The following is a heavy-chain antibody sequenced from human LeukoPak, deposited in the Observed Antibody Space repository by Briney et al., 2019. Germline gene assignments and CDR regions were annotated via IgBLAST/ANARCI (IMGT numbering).Heavy chain of an antibody. CDR3: ARVKVRGYSTIDY. CDR1: GGSISSGGYS. J-gene: IGHJ4*02. V-gene: IGHV4-30-2*05. D-gene: IGHD6-13*01. Sequence: SETLSLTCAVSGGSISSGGYSWSWIRQPPGKGLEWIGHIYYSGSTYYNPSLKSRVTISVDTSKNQFSLKLSSVTAADTAVYYCARVKVRGYSTIDYWGQGTLVTVSS. CDR2: IYYSGST.